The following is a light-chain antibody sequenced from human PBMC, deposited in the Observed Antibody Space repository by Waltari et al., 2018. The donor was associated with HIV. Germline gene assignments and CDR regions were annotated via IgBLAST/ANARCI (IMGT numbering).Light chain of an antibody. CDR3: ASYTAKDTVL. Sequence: SDVTQPASVSGFPGQSITVSCTGDGTDFGFYNSISWYQQQPGKVPTLLLYEVDSRASGVSSRVSGSKSGNTASLTISGLHLDDEGVYYCASYTAKDTVLFGGGTTVTVL. CDR1: GTDFGFYNS. J-gene: IGLJ2*01. V-gene: IGLV2-14*03. CDR2: EVD.